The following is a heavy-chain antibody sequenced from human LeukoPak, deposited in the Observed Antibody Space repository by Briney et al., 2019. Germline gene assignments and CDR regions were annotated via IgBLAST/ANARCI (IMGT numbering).Heavy chain of an antibody. CDR1: GYAFTCYY. CDR2: INPNSGGT. CDR3: TGSGGITRPGYFDY. D-gene: IGHD1-14*01. Sequence: GASVKLSCKASGYAFTCYYMHWVRHAPGQGLELKGWINPNSGGTNYAQKFQGRVTMTRVTSISTAYMELSRPVSYCATGVHSTGSGGITRPGYFDYWGQGTRVTVSS. V-gene: IGHV1-2*02. J-gene: IGHJ4*02.